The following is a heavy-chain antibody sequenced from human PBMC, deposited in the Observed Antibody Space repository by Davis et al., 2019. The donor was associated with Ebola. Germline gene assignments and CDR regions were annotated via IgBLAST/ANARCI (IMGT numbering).Heavy chain of an antibody. CDR1: DGPISSYY. CDR2: IFHTGDT. J-gene: IGHJ4*02. V-gene: IGHV4-59*01. D-gene: IGHD3-10*01. Sequence: PSETLSLTCTVPDGPISSYYWTWMRQPPGKGLEWIGYIFHTGDTNYSPSLKSRVTISIDTSKNQFSLKLTSVTAADTAVYYCARVTRGAFDSWGQGSLVTVSS. CDR3: ARVTRGAFDS.